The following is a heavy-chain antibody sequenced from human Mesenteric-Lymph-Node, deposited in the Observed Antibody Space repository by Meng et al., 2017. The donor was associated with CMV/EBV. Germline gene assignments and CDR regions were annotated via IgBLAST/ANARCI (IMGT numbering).Heavy chain of an antibody. Sequence: ALVKVSCKASGYTFTGYYMHWVRQAPGQGLEWMGWINPNSGGTNYAQKFQGRVTMTRDTSISTAYMELSRLRSDDTAVYYCARSRSRGSYSAFDIWGQGTMVTVSS. D-gene: IGHD1-26*01. CDR1: GYTFTGYY. CDR3: ARSRSRGSYSAFDI. CDR2: INPNSGGT. J-gene: IGHJ3*02. V-gene: IGHV1-2*02.